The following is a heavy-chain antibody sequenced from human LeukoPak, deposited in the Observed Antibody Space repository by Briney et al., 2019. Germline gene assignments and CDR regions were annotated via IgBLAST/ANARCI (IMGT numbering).Heavy chain of an antibody. CDR2: VYYSGNT. Sequence: SETLSLTCTVSGGSITSSSYYWGWIRQPPGKGLEWIGSVYYSGNTYYNSSLKSRVTISVDTSKNQFSLKLSSVTAADTAVYYCARDGVMDWFDPWGQGTLVTVSS. D-gene: IGHD3-16*01. V-gene: IGHV4-39*07. J-gene: IGHJ5*02. CDR3: ARDGVMDWFDP. CDR1: GGSITSSSYY.